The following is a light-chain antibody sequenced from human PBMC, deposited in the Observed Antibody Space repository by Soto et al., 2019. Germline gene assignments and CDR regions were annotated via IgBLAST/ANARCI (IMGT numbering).Light chain of an antibody. CDR1: QSISSW. CDR3: KQYNSYWT. Sequence: DIQMTQSPSTLSASVGDRVTITCRASQSISSWLAWYQQKPGKAPKLLIYDASSLESGVPSRFSGSGSGTEFTLTISSLQPDDFATYYCKQYNSYWTFGQGT. V-gene: IGKV1-5*01. J-gene: IGKJ1*01. CDR2: DAS.